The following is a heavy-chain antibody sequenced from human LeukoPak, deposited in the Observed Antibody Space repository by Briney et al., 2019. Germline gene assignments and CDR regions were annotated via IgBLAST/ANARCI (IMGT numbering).Heavy chain of an antibody. V-gene: IGHV1-2*06. Sequence: GASVKVSCKASGYTFTSYYMHWVRQAPGQGLEWMGRINPNSGGTNYAQKFQGRVTMTRDTSISTAYMELSRLRSDDTAVYYCARDTGYSRIGWASYYYMDVWGKGTTVTVSS. J-gene: IGHJ6*03. CDR2: INPNSGGT. D-gene: IGHD6-13*01. CDR1: GYTFTSYY. CDR3: ARDTGYSRIGWASYYYMDV.